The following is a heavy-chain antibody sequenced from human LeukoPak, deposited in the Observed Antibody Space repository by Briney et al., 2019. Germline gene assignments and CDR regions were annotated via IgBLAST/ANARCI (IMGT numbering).Heavy chain of an antibody. V-gene: IGHV3-23*01. CDR3: AKDLTITMVRGVPDLR. D-gene: IGHD3-10*01. CDR2: VSGNGSTT. J-gene: IGHJ4*02. Sequence: GGSLRLSCAASGFTFSSYAMTWVRQAPGKGLEWVSTVSGNGSTTFYADSVKGRFTISRDNSKNTMYLQMNSLRAEDTAIYYCAKDLTITMVRGVPDLRWGQGTLVTVSS. CDR1: GFTFSSYA.